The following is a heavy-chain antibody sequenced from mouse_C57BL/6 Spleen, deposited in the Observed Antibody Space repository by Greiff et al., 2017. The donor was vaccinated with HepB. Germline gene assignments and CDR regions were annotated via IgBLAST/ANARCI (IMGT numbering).Heavy chain of an antibody. J-gene: IGHJ1*03. CDR2: INPNYGTT. D-gene: IGHD1-1*01. Sequence: EVKLMESGPELAKPGASVKISCKASGYSFTDYNMNWVKQSNGKSLEWIGVINPNYGTTSYNQKFKGKATLTVDQSSSTAYMQLNSLTSEDSAVYYCAKPYYYGSSYEWYFDVWGTGTTVTVSS. CDR1: GYSFTDYN. V-gene: IGHV1-39*01. CDR3: AKPYYYGSSYEWYFDV.